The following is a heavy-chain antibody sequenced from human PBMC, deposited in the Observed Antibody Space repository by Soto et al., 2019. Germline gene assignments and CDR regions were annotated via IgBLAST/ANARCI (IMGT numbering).Heavy chain of an antibody. CDR2: IYYSGST. V-gene: IGHV4-59*01. Sequence: PSETLSLTCTVSGGSISSYYWSWIRQPPGKGLEWIGYIYYSGSTNYNPSLKSRVTISVDTSKNQFSLKLSSVTAADTAVYYCARIPALRWYFDYWGQGTLVTVS. D-gene: IGHD5-12*01. CDR1: GGSISSYY. CDR3: ARIPALRWYFDY. J-gene: IGHJ4*02.